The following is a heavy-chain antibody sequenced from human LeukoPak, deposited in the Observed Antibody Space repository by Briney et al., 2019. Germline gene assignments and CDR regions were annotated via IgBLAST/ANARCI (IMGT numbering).Heavy chain of an antibody. CDR1: GFTFSSYG. CDR2: ISYDGSNK. D-gene: IGHD5-18*01. CDR3: AKELDVDTPVVDY. Sequence: PGGTLRLSCAASGFTFSSYGMHWVRHAPGQRLEWVAVISYDGSNKYYADSVKGRFNISRDNSKNTLYLQMNSLRAEDTAVYYCAKELDVDTPVVDYWGQGTLVTVSS. J-gene: IGHJ4*02. V-gene: IGHV3-30*18.